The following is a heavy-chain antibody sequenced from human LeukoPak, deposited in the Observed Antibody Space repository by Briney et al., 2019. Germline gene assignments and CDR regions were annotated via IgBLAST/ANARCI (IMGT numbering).Heavy chain of an antibody. V-gene: IGHV4-59*01. J-gene: IGHJ2*01. Sequence: PSETLSLTCTVSGGSISSYYWSWIRQPPGKGLEWIGYIYYSGSTNYNPSLKSRVTISVDTSKNQFSLKLSSVTAADTAVYYCAREVNCGGDCYPHDLWGRGTLVTVSS. CDR3: AREVNCGGDCYPHDL. D-gene: IGHD2-21*02. CDR2: IYYSGST. CDR1: GGSISSYY.